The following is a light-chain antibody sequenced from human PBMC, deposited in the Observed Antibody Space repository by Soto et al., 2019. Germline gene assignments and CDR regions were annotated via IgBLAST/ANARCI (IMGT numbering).Light chain of an antibody. V-gene: IGLV1-40*01. J-gene: IGLJ3*02. Sequence: QSVLTQPPSVSGAPGQRVTISCTGSSSNIGTGYDVHWYQQLPGTAPKLLIYGNTNRPSGVPDRFSGSKSGTSASLAITGRQDEDEAAYYCQSWDSSLSGVVFGGGTQLTVL. CDR3: QSWDSSLSGVV. CDR1: SSNIGTGYD. CDR2: GNT.